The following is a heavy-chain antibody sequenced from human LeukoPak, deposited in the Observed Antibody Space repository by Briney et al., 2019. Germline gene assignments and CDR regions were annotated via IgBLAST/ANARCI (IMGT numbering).Heavy chain of an antibody. CDR1: GFTFTDYF. CDR3: ANDWGS. J-gene: IGHJ5*02. D-gene: IGHD3-16*01. CDR2: ISGSGAGT. Sequence: GGSLRLSCVASGFTFTDYFMTWVRQAPGKGLEWVSGISGSGAGTNYADSVKGRFTISRDNTKNILYLEMNSLRVEDTAVYYCANDWGSWGQGTLVTVSS. V-gene: IGHV3-23*01.